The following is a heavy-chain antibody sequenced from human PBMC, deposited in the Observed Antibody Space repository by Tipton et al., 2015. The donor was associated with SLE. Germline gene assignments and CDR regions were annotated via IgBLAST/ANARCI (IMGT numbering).Heavy chain of an antibody. V-gene: IGHV4-39*01. D-gene: IGHD3-3*01. Sequence: LRLSCTVSGGSISRSSYYGGWIRQPPGKGLEWIGSIYYSGSTYYNPSLKSRITMSVDTSKNQFSLKLSSVTAADTAVYYCARSPLRFLEWFPDAFDILGQGTMVTVSS. CDR1: GGSISRSSYY. CDR3: ARSPLRFLEWFPDAFDI. J-gene: IGHJ3*02. CDR2: IYYSGST.